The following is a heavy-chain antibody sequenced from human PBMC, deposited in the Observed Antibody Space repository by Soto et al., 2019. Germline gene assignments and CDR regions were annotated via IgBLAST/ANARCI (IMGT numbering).Heavy chain of an antibody. CDR3: ARDRVVGATGIYGMDV. V-gene: IGHV3-30-3*01. J-gene: IGHJ6*02. Sequence: GGSLRLSCAASGFTFSSYAMHWVRQAPGKGLEWVAVISYDGSNKYYADSVKGRFTISRDNSKNTLYLQMNSLRAEDTAVYYCARDRVVGATGIYGMDVWGQGTTVTVSS. CDR2: ISYDGSNK. D-gene: IGHD1-26*01. CDR1: GFTFSSYA.